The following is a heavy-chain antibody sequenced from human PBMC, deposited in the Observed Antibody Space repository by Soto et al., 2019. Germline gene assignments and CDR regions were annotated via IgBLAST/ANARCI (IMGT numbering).Heavy chain of an antibody. V-gene: IGHV3-9*01. J-gene: IGHJ4*02. CDR2: ISWNSDSI. D-gene: IGHD3-3*01. CDR3: TKVGGLYDCWSGPLYFDL. CDR1: GFIFDDFA. Sequence: EAQLVESGGGFVQPGRSLRLSCAGSGFIFDDFAIHWVRQAPGKGLEWVSGISWNSDSIGYADSVKGRFTISRDNAKNSLYLEMNSLRVEDTDLYDCTKVGGLYDCWSGPLYFDLWGQGTLVTVSS.